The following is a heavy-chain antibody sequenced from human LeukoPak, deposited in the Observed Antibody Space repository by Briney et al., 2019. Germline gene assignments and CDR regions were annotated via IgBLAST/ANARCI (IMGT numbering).Heavy chain of an antibody. Sequence: SETLSLTCAVSGGSISSSSYYWDWIRQPPGKGLEWIASIYYSGSTYYNPSLKSRVTISVDTSKNQFSLKLSSVTAADTAVYYCARDHGPHDSSGYSLGYWGQGTLVTVSS. CDR3: ARDHGPHDSSGYSLGY. V-gene: IGHV4-39*07. J-gene: IGHJ4*02. CDR1: GGSISSSSYY. D-gene: IGHD3-22*01. CDR2: IYYSGST.